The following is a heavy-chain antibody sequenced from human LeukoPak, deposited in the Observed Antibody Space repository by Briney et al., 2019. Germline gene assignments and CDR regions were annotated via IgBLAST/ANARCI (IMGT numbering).Heavy chain of an antibody. Sequence: GESPKISCKAYGYSFFSNYWIAWVRQMPGKGLEWMGILYPGDSDSRYSPSVQGQVTISADRSISTAYLHWSSLKVSDTAMYYCARASRKGFNQNFDFWGQGTLVTVSS. CDR3: ARASRKGFNQNFDF. CDR2: LYPGDSDS. J-gene: IGHJ4*02. D-gene: IGHD5-24*01. V-gene: IGHV5-51*01. CDR1: GYSFFSNYW.